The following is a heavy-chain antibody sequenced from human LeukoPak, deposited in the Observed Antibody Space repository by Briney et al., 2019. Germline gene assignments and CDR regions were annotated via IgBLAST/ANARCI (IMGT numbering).Heavy chain of an antibody. J-gene: IGHJ4*02. CDR3: ARGGYENSGYYSGAGARADY. V-gene: IGHV3-48*01. CDR2: ISFSGATI. D-gene: IGHD3-22*01. CDR1: GFTFSSYS. Sequence: PGGSLRLSCAASGFTFSSYSMNWVRQAPGKGLEWIAYISFSGATIYYAGSVRGRFTISRDNAQNSLYLQMNSLRAEDTAVYHCARGGYENSGYYSGAGARADYWAQGTLVTVSS.